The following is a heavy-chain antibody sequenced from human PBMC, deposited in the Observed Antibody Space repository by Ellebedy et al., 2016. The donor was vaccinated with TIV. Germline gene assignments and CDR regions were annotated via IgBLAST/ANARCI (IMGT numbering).Heavy chain of an antibody. CDR2: ISSSGSPI. J-gene: IGHJ3*02. Sequence: LGGSLRLSCAASGFTFGNHNMNWVRQAPGKGLEWISYISSSGSPIYYADSVKGRFTISRDNAENSLYLQMNSLRAEDTAVYFCARDRSDAFDIWGQGTLVTVSS. CDR3: ARDRSDAFDI. CDR1: GFTFGNHN. V-gene: IGHV3-48*01.